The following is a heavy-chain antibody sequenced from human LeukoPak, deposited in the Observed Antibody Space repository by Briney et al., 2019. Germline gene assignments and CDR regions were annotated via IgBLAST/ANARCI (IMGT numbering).Heavy chain of an antibody. V-gene: IGHV3-30*18. Sequence: GGSLRLSCEASGFTFNTYGIHWVRQAPGKGLEWVAGISSDGSNKDYADSVKGRFTISRDNSKNTLYLQMNSLRAEDTAVYYCAKAAYCTSTSCHFSGYAQRPLDSWGQGTLVTVSS. CDR1: GFTFNTYG. CDR2: ISSDGSNK. D-gene: IGHD2-2*01. J-gene: IGHJ4*02. CDR3: AKAAYCTSTSCHFSGYAQRPLDS.